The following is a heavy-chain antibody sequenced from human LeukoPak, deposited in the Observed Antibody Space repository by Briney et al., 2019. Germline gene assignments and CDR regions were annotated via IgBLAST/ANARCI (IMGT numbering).Heavy chain of an antibody. V-gene: IGHV4-38-2*02. Sequence: SETLSLTCTVSGYSISSGYYWGWIRQPPGKGLEWIGSIYYSGSTYYNPSLKSRVTISVDTSKNQFSLKLSSVTAADTAVYYCAREPPRGITGTTGGLDAFDIWGQGTMVTVSS. CDR2: IYYSGST. CDR3: AREPPRGITGTTGGLDAFDI. D-gene: IGHD1-7*01. CDR1: GYSISSGYY. J-gene: IGHJ3*02.